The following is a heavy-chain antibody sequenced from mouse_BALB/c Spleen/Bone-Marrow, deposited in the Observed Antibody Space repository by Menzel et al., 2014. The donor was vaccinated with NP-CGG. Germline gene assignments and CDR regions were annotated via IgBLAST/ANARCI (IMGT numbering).Heavy chain of an antibody. CDR3: TRDMITTRGFAY. Sequence: EVKLVESGGGLVQPGGSLKLSCAASGFTFSSYGMSWVRQTPDKRLELVATINSNGGSTYYPDSVKGRFTISRDNAKNTLYLQMGSLKSEDTAMYYCTRDMITTRGFAYWGQGTLVTVSA. CDR1: GFTFSSYG. V-gene: IGHV5-6-3*01. D-gene: IGHD2-4*01. J-gene: IGHJ3*01. CDR2: INSNGGST.